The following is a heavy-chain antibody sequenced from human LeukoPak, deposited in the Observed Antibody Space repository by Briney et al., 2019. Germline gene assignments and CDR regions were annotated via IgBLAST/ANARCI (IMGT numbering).Heavy chain of an antibody. V-gene: IGHV1-8*01. CDR1: GYTFTSYD. Sequence: ASVKVSCKASGYTFTSYDINWVRQATGQGLEWMGWMNPNSGNTGYAQKFQGRVTMTRNTSISTAYMELSSLRSEDTAVYYCARLKAGWFGELLPVDYWGQGTLVTASS. J-gene: IGHJ4*02. D-gene: IGHD3-10*01. CDR3: ARLKAGWFGELLPVDY. CDR2: MNPNSGNT.